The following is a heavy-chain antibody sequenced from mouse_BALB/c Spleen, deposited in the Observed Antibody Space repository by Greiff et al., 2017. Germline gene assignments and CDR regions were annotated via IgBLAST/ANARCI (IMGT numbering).Heavy chain of an antibody. D-gene: IGHD2-2*01. Sequence: VQLHQSGPELVKPGASVTISCKASGYTFTSYYIHWVKQRPGQGLEWIGWIYPGNVNTKYNEKFKGKATLTADKSSSTAYMQLSSLTSEDSAVYFCARWGYDGNAMDYWGQGTSVTVSS. CDR2: IYPGNVNT. V-gene: IGHV1S56*01. CDR1: GYTFTSYY. CDR3: ARWGYDGNAMDY. J-gene: IGHJ4*01.